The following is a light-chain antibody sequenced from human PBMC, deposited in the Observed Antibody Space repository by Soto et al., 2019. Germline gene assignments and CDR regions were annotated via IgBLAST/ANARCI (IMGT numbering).Light chain of an antibody. J-gene: IGKJ1*01. CDR2: GAA. Sequence: EIVMTQSPDTLSVSQVERATLSCRASQTVSSNLAWYQQKPGQAPRLLIYGAATRATGIPARFSGSGSGTEFTLTISSLQSEDFAVYYCQQYHNWPAFGQGTKVDIK. CDR1: QTVSSN. CDR3: QQYHNWPA. V-gene: IGKV3-15*01.